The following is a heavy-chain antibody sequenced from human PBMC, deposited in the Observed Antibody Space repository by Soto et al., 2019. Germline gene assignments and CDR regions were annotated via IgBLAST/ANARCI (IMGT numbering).Heavy chain of an antibody. CDR1: GGTVSSASYN. CDR3: ARTLRGQSYRGREY. Sequence: WGTLSLTCTVSGGTVSSASYNWSWNRQPPGKGLEWIGYIDYSRTTNYDPSVKSLVSISIDTSNNQFSLNLMSVTAADTAVYYCARTLRGQSYRGREYWGQGTLVTVSS. CDR2: IDYSRTT. V-gene: IGHV4-61*01. D-gene: IGHD1-26*01. J-gene: IGHJ4*02.